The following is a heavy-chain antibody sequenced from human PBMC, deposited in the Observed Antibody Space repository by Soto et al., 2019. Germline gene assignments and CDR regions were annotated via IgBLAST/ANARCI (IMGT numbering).Heavy chain of an antibody. CDR1: GFTFSDYY. J-gene: IGHJ6*03. CDR3: AIRPWGDDFWSGSEGYMDV. Sequence: PGGSLRLSCAASGFTFSDYYMSWIRQAPGKGLEWVSYISSSGSTIYYADSVKGRFTISRDNAKNSLYLQMNSLRAEDTAVYYCAIRPWGDDFWSGSEGYMDVWGKGTTVTVSS. D-gene: IGHD3-3*01. CDR2: ISSSGSTI. V-gene: IGHV3-11*01.